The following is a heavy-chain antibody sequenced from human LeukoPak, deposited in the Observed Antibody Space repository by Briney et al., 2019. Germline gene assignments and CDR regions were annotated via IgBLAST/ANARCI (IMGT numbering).Heavy chain of an antibody. CDR3: ARHWVVGATFFDY. CDR1: GGSISSSSYY. D-gene: IGHD1-26*01. Sequence: SETLSLTCTVSGGSISSSSYYWGWVRQPPGTGLEWVGSIYYSGSTYYNPSLKSRVTISVDTSKNQFSLKLSSVTAADTAVFYCARHWVVGATFFDYWGQGTLVTVSS. V-gene: IGHV4-39*01. CDR2: IYYSGST. J-gene: IGHJ4*02.